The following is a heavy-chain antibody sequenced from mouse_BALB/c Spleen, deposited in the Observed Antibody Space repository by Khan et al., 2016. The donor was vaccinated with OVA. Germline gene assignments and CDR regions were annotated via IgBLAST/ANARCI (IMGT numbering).Heavy chain of an antibody. D-gene: IGHD1-2*01. Sequence: QLEESGPGLVKPSQSLSLTCTVTGYSITSGYGWNWLRQFPGNKLEWMGYISYSGSTNYNPYLKSRISITRDTSKNQFFLQLNSVNTEDTATYYCARTARIKYWGQGTTLTVSS. J-gene: IGHJ2*01. CDR2: ISYSGST. CDR1: GYSITSGYG. CDR3: ARTARIKY. V-gene: IGHV3-1*02.